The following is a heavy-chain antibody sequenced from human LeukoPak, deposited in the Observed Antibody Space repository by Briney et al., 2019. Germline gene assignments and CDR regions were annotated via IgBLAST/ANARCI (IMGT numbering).Heavy chain of an antibody. D-gene: IGHD6-13*01. CDR2: ISAYNGNT. CDR1: GYTFTNYG. V-gene: IGHV1-18*01. Sequence: ASVKVSCKASGYTFTNYGITWVRQAPGQGLEWMGWISAYNGNTNYAQKLQGRVTMTTDTSTSTAYMELRSLRSDDTAVYYCARGYSSSNYYYYGMDVWGQGTTVTVSS. CDR3: ARGYSSSNYYYYGMDV. J-gene: IGHJ6*02.